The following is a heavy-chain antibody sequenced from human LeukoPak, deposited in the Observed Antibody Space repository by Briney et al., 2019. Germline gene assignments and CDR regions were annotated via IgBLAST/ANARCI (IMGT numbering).Heavy chain of an antibody. J-gene: IGHJ6*03. CDR1: GFTFSSYS. Sequence: PGGSLRLSCAASGFTFSSYSMNWVRQAPGEGLEWVSYISSSSSTIYYADSVKGRFTISRDNAKNSLYLQMNSLRAEDTAVYYCARDWRGGYMDVWGKGTTVTVSS. CDR2: ISSSSSTI. V-gene: IGHV3-48*01. D-gene: IGHD3-10*01. CDR3: ARDWRGGYMDV.